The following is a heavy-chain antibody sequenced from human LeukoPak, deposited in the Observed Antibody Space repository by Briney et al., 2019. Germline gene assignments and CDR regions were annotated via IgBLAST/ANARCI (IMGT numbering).Heavy chain of an antibody. J-gene: IGHJ4*02. CDR3: ASGSYCTNGVCYKGLDH. V-gene: IGHV3-74*01. CDR1: GFTFSNSW. D-gene: IGHD2-8*01. Sequence: GGSLRLSCAASGFTFSNSWMHWVRQAPGKGLVWVSRIKSDGSTTTYADSVKGRFTISRDNAKNTLFLQLNSLTTEDTAVYYCASGSYCTNGVCYKGLDHWGQGTLVTVSS. CDR2: IKSDGSTT.